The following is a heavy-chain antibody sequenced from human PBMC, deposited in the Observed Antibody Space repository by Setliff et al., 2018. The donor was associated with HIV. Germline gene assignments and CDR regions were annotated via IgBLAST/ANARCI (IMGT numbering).Heavy chain of an antibody. CDR2: IHYRGRT. D-gene: IGHD2-21*01. J-gene: IGHJ5*01. CDR1: GGSIRSHY. V-gene: IGHV4-59*11. Sequence: PSETLSLTCTVSGGSIRSHYWNWIRQSPGKGLEWIGYIHYRGRTNYNPSLKSRVIISVDMSKNQFSLKLTSVTAADTAVYDCARDFEASYCGGDCYAGWFDSWGQGMLVTVSS. CDR3: ARDFEASYCGGDCYAGWFDS.